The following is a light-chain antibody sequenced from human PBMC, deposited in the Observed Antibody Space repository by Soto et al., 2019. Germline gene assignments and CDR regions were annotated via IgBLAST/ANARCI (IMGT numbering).Light chain of an antibody. Sequence: EIVLTQSPATLSLSPGERATLSCRASQSVSSYLAWYQQKPGQAPRLLISDASYRATGIPAWFSGSGYGTEITLTISKLDTEELKGSYWQPRGSWPPYTFGQGTKLEIK. V-gene: IGKV3-11*01. CDR3: QPRGSWPPYT. CDR2: DAS. J-gene: IGKJ2*01. CDR1: QSVSSY.